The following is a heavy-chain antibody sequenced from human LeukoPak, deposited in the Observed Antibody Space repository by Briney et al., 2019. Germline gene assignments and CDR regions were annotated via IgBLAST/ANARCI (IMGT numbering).Heavy chain of an antibody. CDR3: ARGQLWFGEPRFDP. Sequence: SETLSLTCTVSGGSISSSSYYWGWIRQPPGKGLEWIGSIYYSGSTYYNPSLKSRVTISVDTSKNQFSLKLSSVTAADTAVYYCARGQLWFGEPRFDPWGQGTLVTVSS. D-gene: IGHD3-10*01. J-gene: IGHJ5*02. V-gene: IGHV4-39*07. CDR1: GGSISSSSYY. CDR2: IYYSGST.